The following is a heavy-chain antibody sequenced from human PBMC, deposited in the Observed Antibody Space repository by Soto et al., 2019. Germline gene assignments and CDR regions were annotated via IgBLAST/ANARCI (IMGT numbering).Heavy chain of an antibody. Sequence: EVQLLESGGGLVQPGGSLRLSCAASGFTFSSYAMSWVRQAPGKGLEWVSAISGSGGSTYYADSVKGRFTIPRDNSKNTLYLQMNSLRAEDTAVYYCAKDERTYSYDSSGYYHDPYFDYWGQGPLVTVSS. CDR2: ISGSGGST. CDR1: GFTFSSYA. CDR3: AKDERTYSYDSSGYYHDPYFDY. J-gene: IGHJ4*02. D-gene: IGHD3-22*01. V-gene: IGHV3-23*01.